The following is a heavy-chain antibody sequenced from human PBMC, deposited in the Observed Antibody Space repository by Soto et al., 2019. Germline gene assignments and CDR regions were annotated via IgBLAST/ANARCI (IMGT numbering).Heavy chain of an antibody. V-gene: IGHV1-69*08. CDR3: ARDEGSYNMGTFPFYYMDV. J-gene: IGHJ6*03. D-gene: IGHD3-10*01. Sequence: QVQLVQSGPEVKKSGSSVKVYCKLSGGTFTSDTISWLRLAPGQGLEWMGRIVPILGTGNYAQKFQGRVTITEDRSTNTGYMELSSLTSEDTAIYYCARDEGSYNMGTFPFYYMDVWGNGTTVTVSS. CDR2: IVPILGTG. CDR1: GGTFTSDT.